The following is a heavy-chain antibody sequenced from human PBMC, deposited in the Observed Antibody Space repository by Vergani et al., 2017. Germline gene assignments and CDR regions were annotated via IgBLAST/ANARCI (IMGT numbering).Heavy chain of an antibody. Sequence: VQILQSGGGVVQPGGSLRLSCIASGFTFRIYGMHWVRQTPGRGLEYVSGISRDGGDTYHANSVRGRFTISRDNSKNTVYLQMGSLETEDTAVYYCARGGARGTTLSTTWFDSWGQGTLVTVSS. J-gene: IGHJ5*01. CDR2: ISRDGGDT. CDR3: ARGGARGTTLSTTWFDS. CDR1: GFTFRIYG. V-gene: IGHV3-64*01. D-gene: IGHD1-1*01.